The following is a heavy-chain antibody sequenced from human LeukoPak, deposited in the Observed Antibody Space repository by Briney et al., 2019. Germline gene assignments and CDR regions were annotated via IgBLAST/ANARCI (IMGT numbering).Heavy chain of an antibody. Sequence: VASVKVSCKTSGYTFSSYDINWVRQATGQGLEWMGWMNPNSGNTGYAQKFQGRVTMTRNTSISTAYMELSSLRSEDTAMYYCVRGYILHAAAGQAFDIWGQGTMVTVSS. V-gene: IGHV1-8*01. CDR3: VRGYILHAAAGQAFDI. D-gene: IGHD2-2*01. J-gene: IGHJ3*02. CDR1: GYTFSSYD. CDR2: MNPNSGNT.